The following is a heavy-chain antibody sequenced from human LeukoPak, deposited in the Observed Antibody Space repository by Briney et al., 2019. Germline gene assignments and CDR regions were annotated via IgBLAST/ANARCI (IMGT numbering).Heavy chain of an antibody. V-gene: IGHV4-61*08. Sequence: PSETLSLTCTVSGGSISSGGYYWSWIRQPPGKGLEWIGYIYYSGSTNYNPSLKSRVTISVDTSKDQFPLKLSSVTAADTAVYYCARGRDPGSGYHFDYWGQGTLVTVSS. D-gene: IGHD3-22*01. J-gene: IGHJ4*02. CDR2: IYYSGST. CDR3: ARGRDPGSGYHFDY. CDR1: GGSISSGGYY.